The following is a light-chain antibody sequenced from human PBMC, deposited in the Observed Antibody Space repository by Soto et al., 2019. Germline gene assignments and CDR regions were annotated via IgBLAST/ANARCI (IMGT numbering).Light chain of an antibody. CDR2: LNSDGSH. V-gene: IGLV4-69*01. Sequence: HPVLTQSPSASASLGASVKLTCTLSSGHSSYAIAWHQQQPEKGPRYLMKLNSDGSHSKGDGIPDRFSGSSSGAERYLTISSLQSEDEADYYCQTWGTGIPWVFGGGTMLTVL. CDR1: SGHSSYA. J-gene: IGLJ3*02. CDR3: QTWGTGIPWV.